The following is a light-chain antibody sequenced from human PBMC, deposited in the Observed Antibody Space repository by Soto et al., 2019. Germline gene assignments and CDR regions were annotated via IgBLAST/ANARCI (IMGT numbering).Light chain of an antibody. CDR1: QGIGSS. CDR2: AAS. CDR3: QQVNSYPLT. J-gene: IGKJ4*01. Sequence: DIQLTQSPSFLSASVGDRVTITCRASQGIGSSLAWYQQKPRKAPKLLIYAASTLQSGVPSRFSGSGAGTEFTLTVTSLQPEDFATYSCQQVNSYPLTFGGGTKVEIK. V-gene: IGKV1-9*01.